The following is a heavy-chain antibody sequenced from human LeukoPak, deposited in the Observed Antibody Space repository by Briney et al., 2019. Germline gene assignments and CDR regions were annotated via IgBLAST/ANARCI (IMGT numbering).Heavy chain of an antibody. CDR1: GFTFSSYA. CDR2: ISYDGSNK. Sequence: GRSLRLSCAASGFTFSSYAMHWVRQAPGKGLEWVAVISYDGSNKYYADSVKGRFTISRDNSKNTLYLQMNSLRAEDTAVYYCARVGYYSSSYAFDIWGQGTMVTVSS. D-gene: IGHD6-13*01. V-gene: IGHV3-30-3*01. J-gene: IGHJ3*02. CDR3: ARVGYYSSSYAFDI.